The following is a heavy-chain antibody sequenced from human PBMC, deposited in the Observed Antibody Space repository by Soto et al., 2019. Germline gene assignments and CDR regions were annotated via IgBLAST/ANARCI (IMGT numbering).Heavy chain of an antibody. CDR2: INHSGST. CDR3: ARGPRIAAAGTGWFDP. J-gene: IGHJ5*02. CDR1: GGSFSGYY. V-gene: IGHV4-34*01. D-gene: IGHD6-13*01. Sequence: LSLTCAVYGGSFSGYYWSWIRQPPGKGLEWIGEINHSGSTNYNPSLKSRVTISVDTSKNQFSLKLSSVTAADTAVYYCARGPRIAAAGTGWFDPWGQGTLVTVSS.